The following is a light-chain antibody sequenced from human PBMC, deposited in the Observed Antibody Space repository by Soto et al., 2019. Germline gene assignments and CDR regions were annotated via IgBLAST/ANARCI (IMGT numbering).Light chain of an antibody. CDR1: RSLVFSDGNTY. CDR3: MQSIDWPTWT. J-gene: IGKJ1*01. Sequence: DAVLTQSPLSLSVTLGQPASISCRSSRSLVFSDGNTYLHWFQQRPGQSPRRLIENVSKRDSGVPDRFTASGSGTDFTVEISRVEAEDVGMYYCMQSIDWPTWTFGQGTKVEIK. CDR2: NVS. V-gene: IGKV2-30*01.